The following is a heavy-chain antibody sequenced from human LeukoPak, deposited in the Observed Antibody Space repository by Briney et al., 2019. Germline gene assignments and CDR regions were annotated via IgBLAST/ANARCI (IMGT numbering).Heavy chain of an antibody. D-gene: IGHD7-27*01. V-gene: IGHV4-61*02. J-gene: IGHJ6*03. CDR3: ATILWGYMDV. CDR1: GGSISSGSYY. CDR2: IYTSGST. Sequence: PSETLSLTCTVSGGSISSGSYYWSWIRQPAGKGLEWIGRIYTSGSTNYNPSLKSRVTISVDTSKNQFSLKLSSVAAADTAVYYCATILWGYMDVWGKGTTVTISS.